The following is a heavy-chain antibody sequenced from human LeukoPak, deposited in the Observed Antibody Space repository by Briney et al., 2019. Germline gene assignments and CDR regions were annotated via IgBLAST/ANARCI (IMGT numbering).Heavy chain of an antibody. CDR1: GFTFSSYA. J-gene: IGHJ4*02. V-gene: IGHV3-30-3*01. Sequence: GGSLRLSCAASGFTFSSYAMHWVRQAPGKGLEWVAVISYDGSNKHYADSVKGRFTISRDNSKNTLYLQMNSLRAEDTAVYYCASDIVGATGSFDYWGQGTLVTVSS. CDR2: ISYDGSNK. D-gene: IGHD1-26*01. CDR3: ASDIVGATGSFDY.